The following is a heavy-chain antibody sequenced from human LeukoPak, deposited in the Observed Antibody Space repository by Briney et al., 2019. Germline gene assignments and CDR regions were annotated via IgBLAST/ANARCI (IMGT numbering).Heavy chain of an antibody. CDR1: GFTFSSYG. J-gene: IGHJ5*02. CDR3: AKEVDQLWFGELDNWFDP. CDR2: ISYDGSNK. Sequence: PGRSLRLSCAASGFTFSSYGMHWVRQAPGKGLEWVAVISYDGSNKYYADSVKGRFTISRDNSKNTLYLQMNSLRAEDTAVYYCAKEVDQLWFGELDNWFDPWGQGTLVTVSS. V-gene: IGHV3-30*18. D-gene: IGHD3-10*01.